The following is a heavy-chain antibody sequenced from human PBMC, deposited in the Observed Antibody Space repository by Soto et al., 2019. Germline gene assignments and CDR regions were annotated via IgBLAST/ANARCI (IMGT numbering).Heavy chain of an antibody. Sequence: GGSLRLSCAASGFTFSSFGIHWVRQAPGKGLEWVAVISHDGRSKFYGDSVKGRFIISRDNAKNTLYLQMNSLRAEDTAVYYCARDLAAAGTQIYYYYGMDVWGQGTTVTVSS. D-gene: IGHD6-13*01. V-gene: IGHV3-30*03. CDR3: ARDLAAAGTQIYYYYGMDV. CDR2: ISHDGRSK. CDR1: GFTFSSFG. J-gene: IGHJ6*02.